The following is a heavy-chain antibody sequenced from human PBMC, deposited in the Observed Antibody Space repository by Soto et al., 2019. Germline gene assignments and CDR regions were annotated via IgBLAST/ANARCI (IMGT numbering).Heavy chain of an antibody. Sequence: PGGSLRLSCAASGFTFSSYAMHWVRQAPGKGLEWVAVISYGGSNKYYADSVKGRFTISRDNSKNTLYLQMNSLRAEDTAVYYCASSEGITIFGVVITSSGIDYWGQGTLVTVSS. D-gene: IGHD3-3*01. V-gene: IGHV3-30-3*01. J-gene: IGHJ4*02. CDR3: ASSEGITIFGVVITSSGIDY. CDR1: GFTFSSYA. CDR2: ISYGGSNK.